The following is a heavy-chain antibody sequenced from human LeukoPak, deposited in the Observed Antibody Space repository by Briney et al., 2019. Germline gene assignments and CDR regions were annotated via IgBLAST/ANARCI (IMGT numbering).Heavy chain of an antibody. CDR3: ARDKSVDFWSGYYTLLDY. CDR1: GGSISSYY. Sequence: SETLSLTCTVSGGSISSYYWSWIRQPAGKGLEWIGRIYTSGSTNYNPSLKSRVTMSVDTSKNQFSLKLSSVTAADTAVYYCARDKSVDFWSGYYTLLDYWGQGTLVTVSS. D-gene: IGHD3-3*01. V-gene: IGHV4-4*07. J-gene: IGHJ4*02. CDR2: IYTSGST.